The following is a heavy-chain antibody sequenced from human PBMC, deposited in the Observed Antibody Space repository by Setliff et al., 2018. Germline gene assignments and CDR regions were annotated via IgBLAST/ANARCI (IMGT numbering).Heavy chain of an antibody. CDR2: FDPEEGER. J-gene: IGHJ4*02. CDR1: GNTLTHLS. CDR3: AIDSVVRGFINGDSFDY. D-gene: IGHD3-10*01. V-gene: IGHV1-24*01. Sequence: ASVKVSCKVSGNTLTHLSIHWVRQAPGEGLEWIGGFDPEEGERIYAPRLQGRVTMTEDTSSDTAYMELSSLRPEDTAVYYCAIDSVVRGFINGDSFDYWGQGTRVTVSS.